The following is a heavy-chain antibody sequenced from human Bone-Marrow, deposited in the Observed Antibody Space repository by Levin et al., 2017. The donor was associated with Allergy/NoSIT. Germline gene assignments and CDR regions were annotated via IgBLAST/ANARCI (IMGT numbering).Heavy chain of an antibody. V-gene: IGHV3-21*01. D-gene: IGHD6-19*01. Sequence: GGSLRLSCAASGFTFSSYSMNWVRQAPGKGLEWVSSISSSSSYIYYADSVKGRFTISRDNAKNSLYLQMNSLRAEDTAVYYCARDRDRSSGWYVEYFQHWGQGTLVTVSS. J-gene: IGHJ1*01. CDR3: ARDRDRSSGWYVEYFQH. CDR1: GFTFSSYS. CDR2: ISSSSSYI.